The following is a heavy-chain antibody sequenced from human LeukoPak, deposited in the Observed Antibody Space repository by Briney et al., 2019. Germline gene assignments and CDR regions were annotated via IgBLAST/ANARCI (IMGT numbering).Heavy chain of an antibody. Sequence: TGGSLRLSCAASGFTFSSYAMSWVRQAPGKGLEWVSAISGSGGSTYYADSVKGRFTISRDNSKNTLYLQMNSLRAEDTAVYYCALHTFIYYYYGMDVWGQGATVTVSS. CDR3: ALHTFIYYYYGMDV. D-gene: IGHD3-16*01. V-gene: IGHV3-23*01. CDR2: ISGSGGST. CDR1: GFTFSSYA. J-gene: IGHJ6*02.